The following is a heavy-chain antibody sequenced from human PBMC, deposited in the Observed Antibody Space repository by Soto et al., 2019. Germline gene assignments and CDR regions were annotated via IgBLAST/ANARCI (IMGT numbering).Heavy chain of an antibody. CDR2: IYYSGST. D-gene: IGHD3-9*01. V-gene: IGHV4-39*01. Sequence: SQTLSLTCTVPGGSISSSSYYGGWIREPPGKGLEWIGSIYYSGSTYYNPSLKSRVTISVDTSKNQFSLKLSSVTAADTAVYYCARRVSDWLVQPYYLDYWGQGTLVTVSS. CDR1: GGSISSSSYY. CDR3: ARRVSDWLVQPYYLDY. J-gene: IGHJ4*02.